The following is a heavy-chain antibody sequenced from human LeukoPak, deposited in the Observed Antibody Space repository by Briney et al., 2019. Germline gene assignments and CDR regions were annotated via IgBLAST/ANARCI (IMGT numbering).Heavy chain of an antibody. J-gene: IGHJ4*02. Sequence: PGGSLRLSCAASGFTFSNAWMSWVRQAPGKGLEWVSGISGSGDDTFYADSVKGRFTISSDNSKTTLFLQMNSLRAEDAAVYYCAKVSDDRNALYPAFDLWGQGTLVTVSS. CDR1: GFTFSNAW. V-gene: IGHV3-23*01. CDR3: AKVSDDRNALYPAFDL. CDR2: ISGSGDDT. D-gene: IGHD3-22*01.